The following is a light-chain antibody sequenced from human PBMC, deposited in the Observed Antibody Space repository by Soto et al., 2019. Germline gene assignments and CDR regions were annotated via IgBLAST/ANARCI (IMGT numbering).Light chain of an antibody. CDR3: QQYGSSPWT. V-gene: IGKV3-20*01. J-gene: IGKJ1*01. CDR1: QTIRSNY. CDR2: GAS. Sequence: ETVLTQSPGTLSLSPGERATLSCRASQTIRSNYLAWYRQTPGQAPRLLIYGASNRATGIADGFSGSGSGTDFTLIISRLEPEDFELYYCQQYGSSPWTFGQGTKVDIK.